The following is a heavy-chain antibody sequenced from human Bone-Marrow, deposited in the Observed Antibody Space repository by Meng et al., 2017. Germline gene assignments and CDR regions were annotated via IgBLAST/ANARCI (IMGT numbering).Heavy chain of an antibody. CDR2: IIPIFGTA. CDR1: GGTFSSYA. D-gene: IGHD4-23*01. CDR3: ARDENISRGKLFGDY. V-gene: IGHV1-69*06. Sequence: SVTVSCKASGGTFSSYAISWVRQAPGQGLEWMGGIIPIFGTANYAQKFQGRVTITADKSTGTAYMELSSLRSEDTAVYYCARDENISRGKLFGDYWGQGTLVTGSS. J-gene: IGHJ4*02.